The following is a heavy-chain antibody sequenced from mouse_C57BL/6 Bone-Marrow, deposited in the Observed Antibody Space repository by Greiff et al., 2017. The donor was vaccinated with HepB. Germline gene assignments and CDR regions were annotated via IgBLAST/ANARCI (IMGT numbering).Heavy chain of an antibody. CDR1: GYSFTGYF. Sequence: EVQLQQSGPELVKPGDSVKISCKASGYSFTGYFMNWVMQSHGKSLEWIGRINPYNGDTFYNQKFKGKATLTVDKSSSTAHMELRSLTSEDSAVYYCARRGDDYDGAWFAYWGQGTLVTVSA. CDR3: ARRGDDYDGAWFAY. D-gene: IGHD2-4*01. CDR2: INPYNGDT. V-gene: IGHV1-20*01. J-gene: IGHJ3*01.